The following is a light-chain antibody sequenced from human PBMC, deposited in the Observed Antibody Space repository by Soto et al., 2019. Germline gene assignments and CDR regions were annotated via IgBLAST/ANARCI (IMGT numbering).Light chain of an antibody. V-gene: IGLV1-44*01. CDR2: SNN. CDR3: AAWDDSLNGHWV. Sequence: QSVLTQPPSASGTPGQRVTISCSGSSSNIGSNTVNWYQQLPGTAPKLLIYSNNQRPSGVPDRFSGSKSGTSASLAISGLQSEDEADYYCAAWDDSLNGHWVFGGGTNVTVL. J-gene: IGLJ3*02. CDR1: SSNIGSNT.